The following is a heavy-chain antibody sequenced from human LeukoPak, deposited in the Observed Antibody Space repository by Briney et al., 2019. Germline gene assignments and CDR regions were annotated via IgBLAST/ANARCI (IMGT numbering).Heavy chain of an antibody. V-gene: IGHV3-64*01. Sequence: GGSLRLSCAASGFPFSSYAMHWDRQAPGKGLEYVSAISSNGGSTSYANSVKGRFTISRDNSKNTLYLQMGSLRAEDMAVYYCARSSIVVVSILDYWGQGTLVTVSS. CDR2: ISSNGGST. CDR3: ARSSIVVVSILDY. D-gene: IGHD2-2*01. J-gene: IGHJ4*02. CDR1: GFPFSSYA.